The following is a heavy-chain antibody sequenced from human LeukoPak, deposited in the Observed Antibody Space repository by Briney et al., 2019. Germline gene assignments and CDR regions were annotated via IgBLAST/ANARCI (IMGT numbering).Heavy chain of an antibody. CDR1: GFTFSSYE. V-gene: IGHV3-48*03. CDR2: ISSSGSTI. CDR3: ARTYYDILTGYNPYFDY. J-gene: IGHJ4*02. Sequence: GGSLRLSCAASGFTFSSYEMNWVRQAPGKGLEWVSYISSSGSTIYYADSVKGRFTISRDNSKNTLYLQMNSLRAEDTAVYYCARTYYDILTGYNPYFDYWGQGILVTVSS. D-gene: IGHD3-9*01.